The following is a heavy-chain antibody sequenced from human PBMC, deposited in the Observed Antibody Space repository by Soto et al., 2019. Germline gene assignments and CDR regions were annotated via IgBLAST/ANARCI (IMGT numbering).Heavy chain of an antibody. V-gene: IGHV4-61*03. CDR1: GDSVTSGSYY. CDR3: AREWGLLPYYVMNV. Sequence: PSETLSLTCIVSGDSVTSGSYYWTWLRQPPGKGLEWIGYISYTGRTKYNPSLQSRVTISVDTSKNDFSLNLSSVTAADTAVYFCAREWGLLPYYVMNVCGPGPAVTVSS. CDR2: ISYTGRT. J-gene: IGHJ6*02. D-gene: IGHD7-27*01.